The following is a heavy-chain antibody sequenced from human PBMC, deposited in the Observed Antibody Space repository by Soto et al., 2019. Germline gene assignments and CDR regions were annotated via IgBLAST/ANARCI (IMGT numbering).Heavy chain of an antibody. CDR1: GFTFSSYG. CDR2: IWYDGSNK. Sequence: QVQLVESGGGVVHPGRSLRLSCAASGFTFSSYGMHWVRQAPGKGLEWVAVIWYDGSNKYYADSVKGRFTISRDNSKNTLYLLMNSLRAEDTAVYYCARESYDSGSFDYWGQGTLVTVSS. CDR3: ARESYDSGSFDY. J-gene: IGHJ4*02. V-gene: IGHV3-33*01. D-gene: IGHD3-10*01.